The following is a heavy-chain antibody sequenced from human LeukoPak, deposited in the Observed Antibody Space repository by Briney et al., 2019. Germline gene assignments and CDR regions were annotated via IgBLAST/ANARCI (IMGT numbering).Heavy chain of an antibody. CDR2: ISGSGGNT. Sequence: GGSLRLSCAASGFTFSSYSMNWVRQAPGKGLEWVSAISGSGGNTYYADSVKGRFTISRDNSKNTLYLQMNSLRAEDTAVYYCAKLSPPPSILIWFGEFDYWGQGTLVSVSS. J-gene: IGHJ4*02. CDR3: AKLSPPPSILIWFGEFDY. V-gene: IGHV3-23*01. D-gene: IGHD3-10*01. CDR1: GFTFSSYS.